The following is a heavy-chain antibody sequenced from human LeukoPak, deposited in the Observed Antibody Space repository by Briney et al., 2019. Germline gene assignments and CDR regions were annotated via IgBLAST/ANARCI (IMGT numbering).Heavy chain of an antibody. Sequence: AAVKVSCKASGYTFTTYGITWVRQAPGQGLKWMGWISAYNGNTIYAQNLQGRVTMTRDTSTGTVHMELSSLSSDDTAVYYCARARAAAGAQYFQHWGQGTLVSASS. J-gene: IGHJ1*01. D-gene: IGHD6-13*01. CDR1: GYTFTTYG. V-gene: IGHV1-18*01. CDR3: ARARAAAGAQYFQH. CDR2: ISAYNGNT.